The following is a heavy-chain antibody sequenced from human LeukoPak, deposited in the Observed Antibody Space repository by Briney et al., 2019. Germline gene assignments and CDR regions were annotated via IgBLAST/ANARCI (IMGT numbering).Heavy chain of an antibody. V-gene: IGHV4-39*06. CDR1: GGSISSSSYY. Sequence: SETLSLTCTVSGGSISSSSYYWGWIRQPPGKGLEWIGSIYYSGSTYYNPSLKSRVTISVDTSKNQFTLKLSSVTAADTAVYYCARRAVAPTVWFDPWGQGTLVTVSS. J-gene: IGHJ5*02. CDR3: ARRAVAPTVWFDP. CDR2: IYYSGST. D-gene: IGHD6-19*01.